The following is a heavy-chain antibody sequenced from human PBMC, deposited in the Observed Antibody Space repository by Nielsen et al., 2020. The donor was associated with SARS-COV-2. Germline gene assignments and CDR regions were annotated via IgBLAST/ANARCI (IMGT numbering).Heavy chain of an antibody. CDR2: ISSSSSYT. D-gene: IGHD2-8*02. J-gene: IGHJ5*02. CDR1: GFTFSDYY. CDR3: ARDWGHLEGWCWFDP. V-gene: IGHV3-11*05. Sequence: GESLKISCAASGFTFSDYYMSWIRQAPGKGLEWVSYISSSSSYTNYADSVKGRFTISRDNAKNSLYLQMNSLRAEDTAVYYCARDWGHLEGWCWFDPWGQGTLVTASS.